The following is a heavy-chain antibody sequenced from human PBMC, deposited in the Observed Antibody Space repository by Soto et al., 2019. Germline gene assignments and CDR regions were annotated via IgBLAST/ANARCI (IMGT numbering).Heavy chain of an antibody. J-gene: IGHJ5*02. CDR1: GFSFSNYW. CDR3: XXXXXXXXXXXRXXXP. CDR2: IEPDGTTT. V-gene: IGHV3-74*03. Sequence: EVELVESGGGLVQPGGSLRLSCAASGFSFSNYWMHWVRHLPGXXXXXXSRIEPDGTTTESADSVKGRFTTSRDNAENTLYLQMNSXRXXXXXXXXXXXXXXXXXXXXRXXXPWGQGTLVTVSS.